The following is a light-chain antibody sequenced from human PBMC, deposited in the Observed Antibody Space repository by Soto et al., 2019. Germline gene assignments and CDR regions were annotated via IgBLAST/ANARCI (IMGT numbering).Light chain of an antibody. CDR1: SSNIGGNS. CDR2: DDN. CDR3: GSWDSSLSAYV. V-gene: IGLV1-51*01. Sequence: QSVMTQPPSVSVAPGQKVTISCSGSSSNIGGNSVSWYQQLPGTAPKLLIYDDNKRPSGIPDRLSGSKSGTSATLGITGFQTGDEADYYCGSWDSSLSAYVFGTGTKLTVL. J-gene: IGLJ1*01.